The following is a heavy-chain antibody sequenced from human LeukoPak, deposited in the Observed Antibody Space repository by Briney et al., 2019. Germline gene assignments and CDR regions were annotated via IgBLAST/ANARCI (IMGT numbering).Heavy chain of an antibody. CDR3: ARGLHYYESSGYPANWFDP. V-gene: IGHV3-48*03. CDR2: INYRGSRT. J-gene: IGHJ5*02. CDR1: GLTFSSYE. Sequence: PGGSLRLSCAASGLTFSSYEMNWVRQAPGKGLEWVSYINYRGSRTYYADSLRGRLTISRDNAKNSLYLQMNSLRAEDTAVYYCARGLHYYESSGYPANWFDPWGQGTLVTVSS. D-gene: IGHD3-22*01.